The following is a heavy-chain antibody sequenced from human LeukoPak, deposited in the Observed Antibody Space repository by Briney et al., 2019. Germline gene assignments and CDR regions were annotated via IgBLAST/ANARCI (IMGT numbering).Heavy chain of an antibody. D-gene: IGHD5-24*01. CDR3: GRDTKRWLQFPDY. V-gene: IGHV1-18*01. Sequence: ASVKVSCKASGYTFTSYGISWVRQAPGQGLEWMGWISAYNGNTNYAQKLQGRVTMTTDTSTSTAYMGLRSLGSDDAAVYYCGRDTKRWLQFPDYWGQGTLVTVSS. CDR2: ISAYNGNT. CDR1: GYTFTSYG. J-gene: IGHJ4*02.